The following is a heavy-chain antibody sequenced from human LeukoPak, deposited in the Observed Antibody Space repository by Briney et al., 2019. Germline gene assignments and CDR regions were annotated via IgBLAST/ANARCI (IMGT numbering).Heavy chain of an antibody. Sequence: SETLSLTCTVSGGSISTYYWSWIRQPPGKRLEWIGYIYYSGNTNYNPSLKSRVTISVDTSKKQFSLKLSSVTAADTAVYYCARDRDGFNGGAFDIWGQGTLVTVSS. J-gene: IGHJ3*02. CDR2: IYYSGNT. D-gene: IGHD5-24*01. V-gene: IGHV4-59*01. CDR3: ARDRDGFNGGAFDI. CDR1: GGSISTYY.